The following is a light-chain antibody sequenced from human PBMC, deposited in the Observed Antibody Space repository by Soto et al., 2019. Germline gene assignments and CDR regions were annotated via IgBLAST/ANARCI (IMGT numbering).Light chain of an antibody. V-gene: IGLV2-14*01. J-gene: IGLJ2*01. Sequence: QTVVTQPASVSGSPGQSITISCTGTSSDVSGYNYVSWYQQHPGKAPKLMIYEVNYRPSGISNRFSGSKSGNTASLTIFGLQTEDEADYYCSSYTSRGTVVFGGGTKLTVL. CDR2: EVN. CDR1: SSDVSGYNY. CDR3: SSYTSRGTVV.